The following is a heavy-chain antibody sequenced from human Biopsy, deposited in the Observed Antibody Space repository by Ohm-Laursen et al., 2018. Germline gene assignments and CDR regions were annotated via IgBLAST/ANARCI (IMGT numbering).Heavy chain of an antibody. D-gene: IGHD1-7*01. CDR2: MNPKSGDT. Sequence: GASVKVSCKASGYTFINYDIHWVRQASGQGLEWMGWMNPKSGDTGYAHKFQGRVTMSRNTSISTANLEMSSLRSEDTAVYYCARGRLSGTRRALDIWGQGTMVIVSS. J-gene: IGHJ3*02. CDR1: GYTFINYD. CDR3: ARGRLSGTRRALDI. V-gene: IGHV1-8*01.